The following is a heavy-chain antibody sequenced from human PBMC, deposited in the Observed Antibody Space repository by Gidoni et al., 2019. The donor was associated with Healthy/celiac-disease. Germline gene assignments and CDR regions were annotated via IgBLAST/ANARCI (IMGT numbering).Heavy chain of an antibody. V-gene: IGHV3-21*01. D-gene: IGHD3-3*01. CDR3: ARVGRADFWSGYYYYYGMGV. CDR2: ISDGSSFI. J-gene: IGHJ6*02. CDR1: GFTFTSYS. Sequence: EVQLVESGGGLVKPGGSLRLSCAASGFTFTSYSMNWVRQASGKGLEWFSFISDGSSFIYYTDSVKGRFTISRDDAKNSLYLQLNSLRPEDTAVYYCARVGRADFWSGYYYYYGMGVWGQGTAVTVSS.